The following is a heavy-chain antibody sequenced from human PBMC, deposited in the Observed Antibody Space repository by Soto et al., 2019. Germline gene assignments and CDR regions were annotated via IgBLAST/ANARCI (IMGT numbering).Heavy chain of an antibody. CDR3: ARKYYDSSGYPVPDY. V-gene: IGHV4-30-4*01. D-gene: IGHD3-22*01. CDR1: GGSISSADYY. Sequence: QVQLQESGPGLVKPSQTLSLTCTVSGGSISSADYYWSWIRQPPGKGLEWIGYIYYSGSTYYNPSLRSRVAISIDTSKNHFSLKLSSVTAADTAVYFCARKYYDSSGYPVPDYWGQGTLVTVSS. CDR2: IYYSGST. J-gene: IGHJ4*02.